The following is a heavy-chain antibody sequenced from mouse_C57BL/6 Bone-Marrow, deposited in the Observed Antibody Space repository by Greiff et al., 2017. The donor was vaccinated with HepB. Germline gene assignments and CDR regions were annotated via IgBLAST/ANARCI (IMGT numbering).Heavy chain of an antibody. D-gene: IGHD4-1*01. V-gene: IGHV5-4*01. CDR1: GFTFSSYA. Sequence: EVKLVESGGGLVKPGGSLKLSCAASGFTFSSYAMSWVRQTPEKRLEWVATISDGGSYTYYPDNVKGRFTISRDNAKNNLYLQMSHLKSEDTAMYYCARDGTGEKYAMDYWGQGTSVTVSS. CDR2: ISDGGSYT. J-gene: IGHJ4*01. CDR3: ARDGTGEKYAMDY.